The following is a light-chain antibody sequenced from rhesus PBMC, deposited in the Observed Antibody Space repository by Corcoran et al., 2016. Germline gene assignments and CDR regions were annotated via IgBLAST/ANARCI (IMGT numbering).Light chain of an antibody. V-gene: IGKV1-25*01. CDR1: QVITND. Sequence: DIQMTQSPSSLPASVGARVTITCRASQVITNDLAWYQQKPGETTKLLLYEASSLQSGIPSRFSGSGSGTDFTLTISSLQSEDFATYYCQHYYSTPYPFGQWTKVEIK. CDR2: EAS. CDR3: QHYYSTPYP. J-gene: IGKJ2*01.